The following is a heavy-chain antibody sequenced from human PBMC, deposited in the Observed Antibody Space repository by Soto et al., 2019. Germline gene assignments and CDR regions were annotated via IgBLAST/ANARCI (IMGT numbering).Heavy chain of an antibody. Sequence: QVQLVQSGAEVKKPGSSVKVSCKASGGTFSSYAISWVRQAPGQGLEWMGGIIPIFGTANYAQKFQGRVTITADESTSTAYMELSSLRSEDTAVYYCARGTYCSGGSCTRYYYYYYGMDVWGQGTTVTVSS. V-gene: IGHV1-69*12. D-gene: IGHD2-15*01. CDR1: GGTFSSYA. CDR2: IIPIFGTA. J-gene: IGHJ6*02. CDR3: ARGTYCSGGSCTRYYYYYYGMDV.